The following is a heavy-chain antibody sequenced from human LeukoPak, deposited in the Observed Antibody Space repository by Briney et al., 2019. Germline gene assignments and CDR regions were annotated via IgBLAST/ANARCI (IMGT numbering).Heavy chain of an antibody. V-gene: IGHV4-59*01. CDR2: IYYSGST. CDR3: ARGEAVAVGGFDY. Sequence: PSETLSLTCTVSGGSISSYYWSWIRQPPGKGLEWIGYIYYSGSTNYNPSPKSRVTISVDTSKNQFSLKLSSVTAADTAVYYCARGEAVAVGGFDYWGQGTLVTVSS. J-gene: IGHJ4*02. CDR1: GGSISSYY. D-gene: IGHD6-19*01.